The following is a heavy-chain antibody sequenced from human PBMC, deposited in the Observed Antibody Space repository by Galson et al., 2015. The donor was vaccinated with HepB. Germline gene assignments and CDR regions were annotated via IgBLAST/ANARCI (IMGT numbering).Heavy chain of an antibody. V-gene: IGHV4-30-4*01. J-gene: IGHJ5*02. Sequence: TLSLTCAVSGGSISSGGYYWSWIRQPPGKGLEWIGYIYYSGSTYYNPSLKSRVTISVDTSKNQFSLKLSSVTAADTAVYYCARVRGDDWFDPWGQGTLVTVSS. CDR2: IYYSGST. CDR1: GGSISSGGYY. CDR3: ARVRGDDWFDP. D-gene: IGHD3-16*01.